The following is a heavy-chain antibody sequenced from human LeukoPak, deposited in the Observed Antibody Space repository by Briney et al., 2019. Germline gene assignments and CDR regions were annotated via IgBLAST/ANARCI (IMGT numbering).Heavy chain of an antibody. CDR1: GFTFSSYS. J-gene: IGHJ4*02. D-gene: IGHD2-8*01. Sequence: GGSLRLSCAASGFTFSSYSMNWVRQAPGKGLEWVSSISSSSSYVYYADSVKGRFTISRDNAKNSLYLQMNSLRAEDTAVYYCARAPPLYAIDYWGQGTLVTVSS. V-gene: IGHV3-21*01. CDR3: ARAPPLYAIDY. CDR2: ISSSSSYV.